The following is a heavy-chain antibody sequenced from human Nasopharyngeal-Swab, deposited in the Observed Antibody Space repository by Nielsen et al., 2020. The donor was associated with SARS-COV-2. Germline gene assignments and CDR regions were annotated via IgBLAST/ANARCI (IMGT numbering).Heavy chain of an antibody. D-gene: IGHD2-15*01. J-gene: IGHJ3*02. CDR3: ARAGDSGVWYAFDI. CDR1: SDSISGYY. V-gene: IGHV4-59*01. Sequence: SETLSLTCTVSSDSISGYYWSWIRQPPGKGLEWLGYIYYTGSTNYNHSLKSRVTTSVDTSKKELSLELTSVTAAATAVYYCARAGDSGVWYAFDIWGQGTRVTVSS. CDR2: IYYTGST.